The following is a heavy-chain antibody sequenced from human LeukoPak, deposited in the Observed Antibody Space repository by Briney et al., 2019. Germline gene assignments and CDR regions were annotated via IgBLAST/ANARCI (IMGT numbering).Heavy chain of an antibody. Sequence: PSETLSLTCSVSGGSISSSSYYWGWIRQPPGEGLEWIGSLYYSGSTYYNASLKSRVTISVDTSKNQFSLKLSSVTAADTAVYYCARIAVAGLYYFDYWGQGTLVTVSS. J-gene: IGHJ4*02. CDR3: ARIAVAGLYYFDY. CDR1: GGSISSSSYY. V-gene: IGHV4-39*07. CDR2: LYYSGST. D-gene: IGHD6-19*01.